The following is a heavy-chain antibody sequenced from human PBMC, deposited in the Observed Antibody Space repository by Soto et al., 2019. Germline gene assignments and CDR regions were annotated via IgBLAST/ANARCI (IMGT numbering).Heavy chain of an antibody. D-gene: IGHD3-3*01. Sequence: GGSLRLSCAASGFTFSSYAMSWVRQAPGKGLEWVSAISGSGGSTYYADSVKVRFTISRDNSKNTLYLQMNSQRAEDTAVYYCAKGESGYYTGYYYMDVWGKGTTFTVSS. CDR1: GFTFSSYA. CDR2: ISGSGGST. CDR3: AKGESGYYTGYYYMDV. V-gene: IGHV3-23*01. J-gene: IGHJ6*03.